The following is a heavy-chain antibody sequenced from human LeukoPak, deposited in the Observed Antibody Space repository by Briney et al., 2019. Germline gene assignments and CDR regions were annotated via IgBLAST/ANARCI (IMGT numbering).Heavy chain of an antibody. Sequence: PSETLSLTCTVSGGSLSSTSYYWGWIRQPPGKGLEWIGSIYYSGTTYYSPSLKSRVTISVDTSKNQFSLRLTSVTAADTAVYYCARGGYSRGNFDYWGQGALVTVSS. CDR2: IYYSGTT. J-gene: IGHJ4*02. CDR3: ARGGYSRGNFDY. D-gene: IGHD4-23*01. V-gene: IGHV4-39*07. CDR1: GGSLSSTSYY.